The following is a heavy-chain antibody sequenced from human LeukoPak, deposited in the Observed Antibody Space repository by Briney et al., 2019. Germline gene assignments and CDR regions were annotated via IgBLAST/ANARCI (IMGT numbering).Heavy chain of an antibody. CDR1: GGSFSGYY. Sequence: SETLSLTCAVYGGSFSGYYWSWIRQPPGKGLEWIGEINHSGSTNYNPSLKSRVTISVDTSKNQFSLKLSSVTAADTAVYYCARDTYYYDSSGYWADYWGQGTLVTISS. V-gene: IGHV4-34*01. D-gene: IGHD3-22*01. J-gene: IGHJ4*02. CDR2: INHSGST. CDR3: ARDTYYYDSSGYWADY.